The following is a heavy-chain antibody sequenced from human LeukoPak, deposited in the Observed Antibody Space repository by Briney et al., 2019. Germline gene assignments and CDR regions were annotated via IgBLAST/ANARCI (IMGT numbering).Heavy chain of an antibody. V-gene: IGHV4-59*08. CDR3: ARVYGSSWLYYFDY. J-gene: IGHJ4*02. Sequence: SETLSLTCTVSGGSISSYYWSWIRQPPGKGLEWIGYIYYSGSTKYNPSLMSRVTISVDTSKNQFSLKLSSVTAADTAVYYCARVYGSSWLYYFDYWGQGTLVTVSS. CDR1: GGSISSYY. D-gene: IGHD6-13*01. CDR2: IYYSGST.